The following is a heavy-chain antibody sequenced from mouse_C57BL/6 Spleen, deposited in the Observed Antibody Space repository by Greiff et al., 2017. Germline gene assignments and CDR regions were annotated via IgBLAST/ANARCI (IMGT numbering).Heavy chain of an antibody. CDR2: IDPEDGET. D-gene: IGHD2-1*01. CDR3: ASCYGNFGGFDY. Sequence: VQLQQSGAELVKPGASVKLSCTASGLNIKDYYMHWVKQRTEQGLEWNGRIDPEDGETKYAPKFQGKATITADTSDNTAYLQLSSRTSEDTAVYYCASCYGNFGGFDYWGQGTLVTVSA. CDR1: GLNIKDYY. J-gene: IGHJ3*01. V-gene: IGHV14-2*01.